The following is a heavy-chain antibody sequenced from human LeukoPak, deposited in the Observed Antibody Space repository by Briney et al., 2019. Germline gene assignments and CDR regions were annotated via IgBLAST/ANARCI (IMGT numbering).Heavy chain of an antibody. CDR2: INHSGST. CDR3: ARVPNWNYWGLLYYFDY. Sequence: SETLSLTCAVYGGSFSGYYWSWIRQPPGKGLEWTGEINHSGSTNYNPSLKSRVTISVDTSKNQFSLKLSSVTAADTAVYYCARVPNWNYWGLLYYFDYWGQGTLVTVSS. D-gene: IGHD1-7*01. CDR1: GGSFSGYY. J-gene: IGHJ4*02. V-gene: IGHV4-34*01.